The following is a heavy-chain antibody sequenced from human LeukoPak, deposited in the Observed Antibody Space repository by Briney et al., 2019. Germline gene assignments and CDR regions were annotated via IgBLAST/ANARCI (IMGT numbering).Heavy chain of an antibody. Sequence: SQTLSLTCAVSGGSISSSSYYWGWIRQPPGKGLEWIGSIYYSGSTYYNPSLKSRVTISVDTSKNQFSLKLSSVTAADTAVYYCARPLHYDFWSGWTPSPFDYWGQGTLVTVSS. J-gene: IGHJ4*02. D-gene: IGHD3-3*01. CDR2: IYYSGST. V-gene: IGHV4-39*01. CDR3: ARPLHYDFWSGWTPSPFDY. CDR1: GGSISSSSYY.